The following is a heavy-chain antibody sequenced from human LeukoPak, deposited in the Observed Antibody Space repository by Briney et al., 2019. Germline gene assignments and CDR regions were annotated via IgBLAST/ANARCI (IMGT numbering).Heavy chain of an antibody. CDR1: GYTFNTFG. D-gene: IGHD6-19*01. V-gene: IGHV1-18*01. J-gene: IGHJ4*02. CDR3: ARMDGVFIAVAGNLVFPPSYPYDY. Sequence: ASVKVSCKASGYTFNTFGISWVRQAPGQGLEWMGWISGYNGNIKYSQRFQDRVTMTTDTSTSTAYMELRSLRSDDTAVYYCARMDGVFIAVAGNLVFPPSYPYDYWGQGTLVTVSS. CDR2: ISGYNGNI.